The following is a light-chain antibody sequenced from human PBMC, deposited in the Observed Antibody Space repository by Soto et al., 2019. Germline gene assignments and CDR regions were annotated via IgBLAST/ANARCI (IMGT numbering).Light chain of an antibody. V-gene: IGKV1-12*01. CDR1: QDLSRW. CDR3: QQANSFPHT. Sequence: DIQMTQSPSSVSASVGDRVIITCRASQDLSRWLAWYQQKAGKAPQLLIYATSTLQSGVPSRFSGSGSGTESTLTISSLQPEEFATYYCQQANSFPHTFGGGTRVEIK. J-gene: IGKJ4*01. CDR2: ATS.